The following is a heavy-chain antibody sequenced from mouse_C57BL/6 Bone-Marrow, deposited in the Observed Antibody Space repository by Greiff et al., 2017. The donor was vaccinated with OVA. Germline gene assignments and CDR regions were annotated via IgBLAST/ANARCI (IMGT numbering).Heavy chain of an antibody. V-gene: IGHV1-76*01. CDR3: AREEGYVYALEG. CDR2: IYPGGGNT. CDR1: GYTFTNYW. D-gene: IGHD2-3*01. J-gene: IGHJ4*01. Sequence: QVQLQQSGAELVRPGASVKLSCKASGYTFTNYWINWVKQRPGQGLEWIGKIYPGGGNTNYNEKFKGKATLTAEKSSNTAYMQLSSLTSEDSAVYYCAREEGYVYALEGWGKGTSVTV.